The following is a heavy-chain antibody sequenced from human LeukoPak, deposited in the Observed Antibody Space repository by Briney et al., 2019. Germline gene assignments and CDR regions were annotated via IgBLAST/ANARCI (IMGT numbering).Heavy chain of an antibody. Sequence: PSETLSLTCAVYGGSFSGYYWSWIRQPPGKGLEWIGEINHSGRTNYNPSLKSRVTISVDTPKNQFSLKLSSVTAADTAVYYCARGLLGPGSHYYDSSGYLGTYFDYWGQGTLVTVSS. CDR2: INHSGRT. CDR3: ARGLLGPGSHYYDSSGYLGTYFDY. V-gene: IGHV4-34*01. CDR1: GGSFSGYY. D-gene: IGHD3-22*01. J-gene: IGHJ4*02.